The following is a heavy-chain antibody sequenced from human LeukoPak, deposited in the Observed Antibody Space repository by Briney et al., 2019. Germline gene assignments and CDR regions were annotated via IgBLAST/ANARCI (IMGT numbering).Heavy chain of an antibody. CDR2: ISSSSSTI. J-gene: IGHJ4*02. CDR3: ARASRSGWYAEGDY. D-gene: IGHD6-19*01. V-gene: IGHV3-48*02. Sequence: GGSLRLSCAASGFTFSSYSMNWVRKAQGKGLKWVPYISSSSSTIYYADSVKGRFTISRDNAKNSLYLQMNSLRDEDTAVYYCARASRSGWYAEGDYWGQGTLVTVSS. CDR1: GFTFSSYS.